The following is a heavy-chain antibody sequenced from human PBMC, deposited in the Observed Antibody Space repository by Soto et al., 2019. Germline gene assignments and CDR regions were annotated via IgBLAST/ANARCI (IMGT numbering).Heavy chain of an antibody. Sequence: QVQLVQSGAEVKKPGSSVKVSCKASGGTFSSYAFSWVRQAPGQGLEWMGGIIRIFHTPTYARKFQGRVTITADESTSTAYMELISLRSDDTAVYYCVHRRDGYNSAFFDYWGQGTLVTVSS. J-gene: IGHJ4*02. V-gene: IGHV1-69*01. CDR3: VHRRDGYNSAFFDY. CDR1: GGTFSSYA. D-gene: IGHD5-12*01. CDR2: IIRIFHTP.